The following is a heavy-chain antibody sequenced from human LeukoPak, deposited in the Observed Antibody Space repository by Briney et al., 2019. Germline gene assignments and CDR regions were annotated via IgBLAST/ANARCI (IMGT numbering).Heavy chain of an antibody. CDR1: GFTFSSYE. J-gene: IGHJ4*02. D-gene: IGHD4-17*01. Sequence: GGSLRLSCAASGFTFSSYEMNWVRQAPGKGLEWVANIKPDGGEKYYMDSVRGRFTISRDNAKNSLYLQMNSLRVEDTAVYYCATQSYGAFDYWGQGALVTVSS. V-gene: IGHV3-7*01. CDR3: ATQSYGAFDY. CDR2: IKPDGGEK.